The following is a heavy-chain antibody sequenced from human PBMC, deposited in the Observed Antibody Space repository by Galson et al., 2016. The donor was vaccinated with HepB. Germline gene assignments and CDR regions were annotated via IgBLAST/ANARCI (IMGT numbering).Heavy chain of an antibody. V-gene: IGHV1-24*01. CDR1: GYTLTELS. J-gene: IGHJ3*02. CDR3: ATEIVVAIAATTHAFDI. Sequence: SVKVSCKVSGYTLTELSTHWVRQAPGKGFEWMGGFDPEDGEIIFAQKFQDRVTMTEDTSTDTAYMELSSLSSEDTAVYYCATEIVVAIAATTHAFDIRGQGTIVTVSS. D-gene: IGHD2-15*01. CDR2: FDPEDGEI.